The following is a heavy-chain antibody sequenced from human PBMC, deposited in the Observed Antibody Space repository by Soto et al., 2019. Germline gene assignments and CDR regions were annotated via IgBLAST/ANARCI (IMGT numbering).Heavy chain of an antibody. Sequence: PSETLSLTCTVSGGSISSGGYYWSWIRQHPGKGLEWIGYIYYSGSTYYNPSLKSRVTISVDTSKNQFSLKLSSVTAADTAVYYCSRDGDGRMTTNPSCYHGMDVWGPGATVTVSS. CDR2: IYYSGST. V-gene: IGHV4-31*03. J-gene: IGHJ6*02. CDR3: SRDGDGRMTTNPSCYHGMDV. CDR1: GGSISSGGYY. D-gene: IGHD4-4*01.